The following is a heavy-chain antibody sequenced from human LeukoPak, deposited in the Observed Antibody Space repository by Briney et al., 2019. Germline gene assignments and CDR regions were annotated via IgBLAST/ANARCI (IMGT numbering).Heavy chain of an antibody. CDR2: ININEGP. CDR3: ARDGNSHGPDFDY. D-gene: IGHD5-18*01. CDR1: GGSISSYH. J-gene: IGHJ4*02. V-gene: IGHV4-4*07. Sequence: PSETLSLTCTVSGGSISSYHWSWIRQPAGKGLEWIGHININEGPKYNPSLRSRVTMSADTSRNQYSLKLSSVTAADTAVYYCARDGNSHGPDFDYWGQGTQVTVSS.